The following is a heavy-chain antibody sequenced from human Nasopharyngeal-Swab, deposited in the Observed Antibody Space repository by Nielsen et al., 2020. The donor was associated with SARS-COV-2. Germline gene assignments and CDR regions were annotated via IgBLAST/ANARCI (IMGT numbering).Heavy chain of an antibody. V-gene: IGHV3-30*18. J-gene: IGHJ6*03. CDR2: ISYDGSNK. CDR1: GFTFSSYG. D-gene: IGHD3-10*01. CDR3: AKDGDGSGSYGDYYYYYMDV. Sequence: GGSLRLSCAASGFTFSSYGMHWVRQAPGKGLEWVAVISYDGSNKYYADSVKGRFTISRDNSKNTLYLQMNSLRAEDTAVYCCAKDGDGSGSYGDYYYYYMDVWGKGTTVTVSS.